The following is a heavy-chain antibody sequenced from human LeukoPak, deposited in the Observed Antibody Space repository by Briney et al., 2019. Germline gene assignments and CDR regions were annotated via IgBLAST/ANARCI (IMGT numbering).Heavy chain of an antibody. V-gene: IGHV4-59*01. J-gene: IGHJ4*02. Sequence: TETLSLTCIVSGGSISSYYWSWIRQPPGKGLEWIGYIYYSGSTNYNPSLKSRVTISVDTSKNQFSLKLSSVTAADTAVYYCAREGYHRYYYDSSGFDYWGQGTLVTVSS. CDR3: AREGYHRYYYDSSGFDY. CDR1: GGSISSYY. D-gene: IGHD3-22*01. CDR2: IYYSGST.